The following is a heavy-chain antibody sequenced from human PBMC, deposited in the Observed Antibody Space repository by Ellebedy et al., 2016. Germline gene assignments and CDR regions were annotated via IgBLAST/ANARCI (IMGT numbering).Heavy chain of an antibody. CDR3: TRTLVASLGTS. V-gene: IGHV3-11*04. D-gene: IGHD6-13*01. Sequence: GRFTISRDNAKKSLYLQLNSLRPEDTAVYYCTRTLVASLGTSWGQGTLVTVSS. J-gene: IGHJ4*02.